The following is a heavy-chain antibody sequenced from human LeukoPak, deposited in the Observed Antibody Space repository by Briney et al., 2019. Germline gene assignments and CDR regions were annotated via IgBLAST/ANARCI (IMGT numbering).Heavy chain of an antibody. CDR3: AKPYVNSSSWSAPFDH. V-gene: IGHV3-30*02. Sequence: GGSLRLSCAASGFTFSSYAMSWVRQAPGKGLEWVAFIRYDGSNKYYADSVKGRFTISRDNSKNTLYLQMNSLRAEDTAVYYCAKPYVNSSSWSAPFDHWGQGTLVTVSS. D-gene: IGHD6-13*01. CDR2: IRYDGSNK. CDR1: GFTFSSYA. J-gene: IGHJ4*02.